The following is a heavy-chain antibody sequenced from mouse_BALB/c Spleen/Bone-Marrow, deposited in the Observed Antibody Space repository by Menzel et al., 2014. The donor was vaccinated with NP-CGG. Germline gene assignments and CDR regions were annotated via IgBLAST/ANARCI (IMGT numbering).Heavy chain of an antibody. CDR1: GFTFSTYT. CDR2: ISSGGNNT. D-gene: IGHD1-2*01. J-gene: IGHJ3*01. CDR3: ASFITTMSPRFAY. Sequence: EVKLVESGGDLVKPGGSLKLSCAASGFTFSTYTMSWVRQTPEKRLEWVATISSGGNNTYYPDSLKGRFSISRDNAKNNLYLQMSSLRSEDTALYYCASFITTMSPRFAYWGQGTLVTVSA. V-gene: IGHV5-9*03.